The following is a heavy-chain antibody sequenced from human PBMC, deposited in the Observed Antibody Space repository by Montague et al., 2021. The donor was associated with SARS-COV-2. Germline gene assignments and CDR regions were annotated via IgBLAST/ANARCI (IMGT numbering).Heavy chain of an antibody. CDR2: IYNSGST. V-gene: IGHV4-59*01. Sequence: SETLSLTCTVSGGSISRYSWTWIRQPPGKGLEWIGYIYNSGSTNXXPSLTSRVTISVDTSKNQFSLKLSSVAAADTAVYYCARVGRGSSWYEVAFDIWGQGIMVTVSS. J-gene: IGHJ3*02. D-gene: IGHD6-13*01. CDR3: ARVGRGSSWYEVAFDI. CDR1: GGSISRYS.